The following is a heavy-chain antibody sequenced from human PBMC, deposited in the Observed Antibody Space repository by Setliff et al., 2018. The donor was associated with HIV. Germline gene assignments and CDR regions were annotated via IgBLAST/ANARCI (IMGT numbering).Heavy chain of an antibody. CDR1: GYSFTNYW. Sequence: GESLKISCKGSGYSFTNYWIGWVRQMPGKGLEWMGIISPDDSDTRYSPSFQGQVTISADKSISTAYLQWSSLKASDTALYYCARRRRAPGIEDLEAYWGQGTLVTVSS. CDR2: ISPDDSDT. J-gene: IGHJ4*02. D-gene: IGHD1-26*01. V-gene: IGHV5-51*01. CDR3: ARRRRAPGIEDLEAY.